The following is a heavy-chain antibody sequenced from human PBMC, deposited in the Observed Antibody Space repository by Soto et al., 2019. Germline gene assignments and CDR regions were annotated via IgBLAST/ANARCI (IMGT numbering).Heavy chain of an antibody. CDR1: GITFSNAW. J-gene: IGHJ3*02. Sequence: EVQLVESGGGLVEPGGSLRLSCAASGITFSNAWMNGVRKAPGKGLEYIGRIRSKTDGGTTEYAAPVEGRFTVSRDDSKNTLYLQMSGLKTEDTAVYYCTTTRPGTNVFDNWGQGTLVTVSS. D-gene: IGHD6-13*01. CDR2: IRSKTDGGTT. V-gene: IGHV3-15*01. CDR3: TTTRPGTNVFDN.